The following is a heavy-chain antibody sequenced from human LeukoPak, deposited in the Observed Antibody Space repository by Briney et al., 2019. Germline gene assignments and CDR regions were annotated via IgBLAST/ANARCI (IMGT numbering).Heavy chain of an antibody. CDR2: IEADGRTT. V-gene: IGHV3-74*01. D-gene: IGHD1-26*01. CDR1: GFTFSNFW. J-gene: IGHJ6*02. CDR3: ARVHSGSFFGGFDV. Sequence: PGRSLRLSCAASGFTFSNFWIHWVRQAPGGGLVWVSRIEADGRTTNYAESVKGRFTVSRDNAKDTVSLQMNSLRVEDTAVYYCARVHSGSFFGGFDVWGQGTTVTVSS.